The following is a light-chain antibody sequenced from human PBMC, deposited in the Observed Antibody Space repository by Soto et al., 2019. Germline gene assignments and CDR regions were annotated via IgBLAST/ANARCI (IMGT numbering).Light chain of an antibody. CDR1: QSVSQSVSSK. V-gene: IGKV3-15*01. Sequence: EIVMTQSPATLSVSPGERVTLSCRASQSVSQSVSSKLAWYQQRPGQPPRLLLYDASTRATGVPATFSGSGSGTDFTLTINSLQPDDFATYYCQQYKSYWTFGQGTKVDI. CDR2: DAS. J-gene: IGKJ1*01. CDR3: QQYKSYWT.